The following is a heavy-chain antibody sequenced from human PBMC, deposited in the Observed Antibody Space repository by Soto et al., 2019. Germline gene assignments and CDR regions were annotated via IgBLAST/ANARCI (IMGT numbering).Heavy chain of an antibody. CDR3: ARGDYYDSSGPLSDAFDI. V-gene: IGHV3-7*04. CDR2: IKPDGSEK. J-gene: IGHJ3*02. Sequence: HPGGSLRLSCAASGFTFSSYWMSWVRQAPGKGLEWVANIKPDGSEKWYVDSVKGRFTISRDNAKNSLYLQMNSLRVEDTAVYYCARGDYYDSSGPLSDAFDIWGQGTMVTVSS. D-gene: IGHD3-22*01. CDR1: GFTFSSYW.